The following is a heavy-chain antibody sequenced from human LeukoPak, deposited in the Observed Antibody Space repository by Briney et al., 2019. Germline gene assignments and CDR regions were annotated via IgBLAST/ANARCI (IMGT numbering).Heavy chain of an antibody. CDR1: GFTFSSYA. J-gene: IGHJ4*02. Sequence: GGSLRLSCAASGFTFSSYAMHWVRQAPGKGLEWVAVISYDGSNKYYADSVKGRFTISRDNSKNTLYLQMNSLRAGDTAVYYCARAGRGMATITDYWGQGTLVTVSS. CDR2: ISYDGSNK. CDR3: ARAGRGMATITDY. D-gene: IGHD5-24*01. V-gene: IGHV3-30-3*01.